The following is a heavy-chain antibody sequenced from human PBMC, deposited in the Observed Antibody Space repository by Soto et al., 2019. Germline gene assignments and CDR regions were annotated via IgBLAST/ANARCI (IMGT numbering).Heavy chain of an antibody. J-gene: IGHJ6*02. CDR1: GYSFTSYW. Sequence: GESLKISCKGSGYSFTSYWIGWVCQMPGKGLEWMGIIYPGDSDTRYSPSFQGQVTISADKSISTAYLQWSSLKASDTAMYYCARIIAAAGFYYYYGMDVWSQGTTVTVSS. CDR2: IYPGDSDT. CDR3: ARIIAAAGFYYYYGMDV. V-gene: IGHV5-51*01. D-gene: IGHD6-13*01.